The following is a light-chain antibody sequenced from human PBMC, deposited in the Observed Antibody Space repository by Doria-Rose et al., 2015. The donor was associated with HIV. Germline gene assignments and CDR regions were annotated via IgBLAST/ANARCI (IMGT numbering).Light chain of an antibody. CDR1: QSFSSTY. J-gene: IGKJ1*01. Sequence: TQSPGTLSLSPGERATLSCRASQSFSSTYLAWYQQKPGQAPSLLIYDGSTRATGIPDRFSASGSGPDFTLTTNRLEPEDFALYYCHQYGTSWTFGQGTKVEI. V-gene: IGKV3-20*01. CDR3: HQYGTSWT. CDR2: DGS.